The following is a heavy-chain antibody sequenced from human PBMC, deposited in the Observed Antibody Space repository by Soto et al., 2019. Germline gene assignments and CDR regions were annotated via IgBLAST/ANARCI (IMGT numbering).Heavy chain of an antibody. D-gene: IGHD3-3*01. Sequence: QVQLVQSGAEVKKPGSSVKVSCKASGGTFSSYTISWVRQAPGQGLEWMGRIIPILGIANYAQKFQGRVTITADKATSPAYMELSRLRPDDTAVYYFPREAPRGFFDEFGGNNWLDPWGQGTLVTVSS. J-gene: IGHJ5*02. CDR2: IIPILGIA. V-gene: IGHV1-69*08. CDR3: PREAPRGFFDEFGGNNWLDP. CDR1: GGTFSSYT.